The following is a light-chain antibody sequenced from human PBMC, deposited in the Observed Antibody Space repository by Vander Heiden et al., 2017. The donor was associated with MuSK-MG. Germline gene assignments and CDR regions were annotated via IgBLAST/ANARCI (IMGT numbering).Light chain of an antibody. Sequence: QSALTQPASVSGSPGQSITVSCSGTSRDVGSSELVSWYQKPPGKAPRLIIYEGTKRPSGIANRFSGSRSGNTAFLTIAGLQAEDEADYYCCTHAGTSTHVIFGGGTKVTVL. CDR1: SRDVGSSEL. CDR2: EGT. CDR3: CTHAGTSTHVI. J-gene: IGLJ2*01. V-gene: IGLV2-23*01.